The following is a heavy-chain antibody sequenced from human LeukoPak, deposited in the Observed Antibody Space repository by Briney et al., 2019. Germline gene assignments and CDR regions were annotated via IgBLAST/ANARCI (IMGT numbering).Heavy chain of an antibody. Sequence: PGGSLRLSCAVAGFGFSSYSMVWVRQAPGKGLEWVSSISSSSSYMFYANSVKGRFTISGDNAKNSVYLQMNSLRADDTAVYFCARLNDFGRIFDYWGQGTLVTVSS. CDR2: ISSSSSYM. CDR1: GFGFSSYS. V-gene: IGHV3-21*06. J-gene: IGHJ4*02. CDR3: ARLNDFGRIFDY. D-gene: IGHD3-3*01.